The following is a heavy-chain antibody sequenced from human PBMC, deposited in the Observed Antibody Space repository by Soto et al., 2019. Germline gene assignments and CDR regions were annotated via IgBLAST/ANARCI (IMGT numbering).Heavy chain of an antibody. CDR1: GYTFSSYA. J-gene: IGHJ4*02. CDR3: ARTGYYCGGDCYLDY. V-gene: IGHV1-69*13. D-gene: IGHD2-21*02. CDR2: IIPIFGTA. Sequence: GASVKVSCKASGYTFSSYAMHWVRQAPGQGLEWMGGIIPIFGTANYAQKFQGRVTITADESTSTAYMELSSLRSEDTAVYYCARTGYYCGGDCYLDYWGQGTLVTVSS.